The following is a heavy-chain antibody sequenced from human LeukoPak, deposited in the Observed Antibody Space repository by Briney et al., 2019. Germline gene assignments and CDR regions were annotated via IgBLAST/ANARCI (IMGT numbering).Heavy chain of an antibody. CDR1: GGTFSSYT. V-gene: IGHV1-69*02. Sequence: SVKVSCKASGGTFSSYTISWVRQAPGQGLEWMGRIIPILGIANYAQKFQGRVTITADKSTSTAYMELSSLRSEDTAVYYCAREGYCSSTSCYNAFDIWGQGTMVTVSS. CDR3: AREGYCSSTSCYNAFDI. D-gene: IGHD2-2*02. CDR2: IIPILGIA. J-gene: IGHJ3*02.